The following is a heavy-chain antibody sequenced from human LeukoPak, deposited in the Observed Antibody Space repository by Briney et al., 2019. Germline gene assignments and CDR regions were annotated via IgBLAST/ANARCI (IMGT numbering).Heavy chain of an antibody. Sequence: GGSLRLSCAASGFTFSNAWVSWVRQAPGKGLEWVSAISGSGGSTYYGDSVKGRFTISRDNSKNTLYLQMNSLRAEDTAVYYCAKDHPTSYSSSWGGKYYYYYYYMDVWGKGTTVTVSS. V-gene: IGHV3-23*01. J-gene: IGHJ6*03. CDR3: AKDHPTSYSSSWGGKYYYYYYYMDV. CDR2: ISGSGGST. D-gene: IGHD6-13*01. CDR1: GFTFSNAW.